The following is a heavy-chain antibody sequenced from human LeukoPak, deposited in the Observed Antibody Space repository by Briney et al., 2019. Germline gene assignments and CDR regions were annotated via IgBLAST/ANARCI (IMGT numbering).Heavy chain of an antibody. CDR2: IYYSGST. Sequence: PSETLSLTCTVSGGSLSSYYWSWIRQPPGKGLEWIGYIYYSGSTNYNPSLKSRVTISVDTSKNQFSLKLSSVTAADTAVYYCARVGGSYVIDYWGQGTLVTVSS. J-gene: IGHJ4*02. V-gene: IGHV4-59*01. CDR1: GGSLSSYY. CDR3: ARVGGSYVIDY. D-gene: IGHD1-26*01.